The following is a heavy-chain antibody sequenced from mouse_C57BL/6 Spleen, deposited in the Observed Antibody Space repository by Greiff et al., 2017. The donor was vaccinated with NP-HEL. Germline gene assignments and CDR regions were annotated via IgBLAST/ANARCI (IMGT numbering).Heavy chain of an antibody. V-gene: IGHV5-16*01. J-gene: IGHJ4*01. Sequence: EVKLVESEGGLVQPGSSMKLSCTASGFTFSDYYMAWVRQVPEKGLEWVANINYDGSSTYYLDSLKSRFIISRDNAKNILYLQMSSLKSEDTATYYCARDRGNYGSSYNAMDYWGQGTSVTVSS. CDR2: INYDGSST. CDR3: ARDRGNYGSSYNAMDY. D-gene: IGHD1-1*01. CDR1: GFTFSDYY.